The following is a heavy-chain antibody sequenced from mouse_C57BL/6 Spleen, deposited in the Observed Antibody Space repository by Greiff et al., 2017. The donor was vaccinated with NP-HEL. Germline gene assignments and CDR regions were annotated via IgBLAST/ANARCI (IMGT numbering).Heavy chain of an antibody. CDR1: GYTFTEYT. V-gene: IGHV1-62-2*01. CDR2: FYPGSGSI. J-gene: IGHJ1*03. CDR3: ARHEDDGRSLYWYVEV. D-gene: IGHD1-1*01. Sequence: QVQLQQSGAELVKPGASVKLSCKASGYTFTEYTIHWVKQRSGQGLEWIGWFYPGSGSIKYNEKFKDKATLTADKSSSTVYMELSRLTSEDSAVYVGARHEDDGRSLYWYVEVWGTGTTVTVAT.